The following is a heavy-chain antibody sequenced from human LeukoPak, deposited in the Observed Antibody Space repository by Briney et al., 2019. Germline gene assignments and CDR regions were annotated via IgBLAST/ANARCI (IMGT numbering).Heavy chain of an antibody. J-gene: IGHJ3*01. Sequence: SETLSLTCTVSGDSISSSNYYWGWSRQPPGKGLEWIGSIYYSGNTYYNPSLKSRVTISVGTSKKQFSLKLTSVTAADTAVYYCAHFKGGSFDFWGQGTMVTVSS. CDR3: AHFKGGSFDF. D-gene: IGHD2/OR15-2a*01. CDR1: GDSISSSNYY. V-gene: IGHV4-39*01. CDR2: IYYSGNT.